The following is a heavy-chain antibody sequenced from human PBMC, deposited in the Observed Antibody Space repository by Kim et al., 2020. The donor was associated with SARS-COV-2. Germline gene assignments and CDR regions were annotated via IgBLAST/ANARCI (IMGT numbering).Heavy chain of an antibody. J-gene: IGHJ4*02. D-gene: IGHD1-26*01. CDR3: ARGARGASEHRLKDY. Sequence: ASVKVSCKTSGYTFPAPYIHWVRQAPGQGPEWMGWINPNTGGTNYAQKFQKRITMTTDTSTSTAYLDLIGLRSDDTAVFYCARGARGASEHRLKDYWGQGTMLTLSS. V-gene: IGHV1-2*02. CDR1: GYTFPAPY. CDR2: INPNTGGT.